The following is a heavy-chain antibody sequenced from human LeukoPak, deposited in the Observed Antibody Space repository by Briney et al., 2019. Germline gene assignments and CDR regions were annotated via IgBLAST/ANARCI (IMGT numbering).Heavy chain of an antibody. D-gene: IGHD3-22*01. CDR1: GGSISSGGYY. CDR2: IYYSGST. J-gene: IGHJ4*02. Sequence: SETLSLTCTVSGGSISSGGYYWSWIRQHLGKGLEWIGYIYYSGSTYYNPSLKSRVTISVDTSKNQFSLKLSSVTAADTAVYYCAREDSSGYLADYWGQGTLVTVSS. V-gene: IGHV4-31*03. CDR3: AREDSSGYLADY.